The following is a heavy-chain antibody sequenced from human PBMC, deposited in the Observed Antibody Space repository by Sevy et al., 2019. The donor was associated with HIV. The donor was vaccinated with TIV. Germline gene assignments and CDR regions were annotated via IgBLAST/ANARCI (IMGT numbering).Heavy chain of an antibody. CDR3: VKEGGGEGGDH. D-gene: IGHD2-21*01. CDR2: IQNDGSNK. V-gene: IGHV3-30*02. Sequence: GGSLRLSCAASGFSFRSYAMHWVRQAPGKGLEWMSYIQNDGSNKDYADSVKDRFTISRDNSKNTLYLQMNRLRVEDTAVFYCVKEGGGEGGDHWGQGSLVTVSS. CDR1: GFSFRSYA. J-gene: IGHJ4*02.